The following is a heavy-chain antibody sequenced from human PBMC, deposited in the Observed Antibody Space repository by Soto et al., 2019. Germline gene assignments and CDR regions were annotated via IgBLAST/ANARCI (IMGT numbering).Heavy chain of an antibody. CDR2: IVPLFRTT. CDR1: GGTFSSYA. J-gene: IGHJ6*01. CDR3: ARGRYSSTWSNLLDRSGLDG. D-gene: IGHD6-13*01. V-gene: IGHV1-69*06. Sequence: QVHLVQSGAEAKKPGCSVKVSCTTSGGTFSSYAISWVRQAPGQGLEWMGGIVPLFRTTNYAQKFQGRGTITGDTATYTVYMALIGLISGDTGVYYCARGRYSSTWSNLLDRSGLDGWGQGTKVTFSS.